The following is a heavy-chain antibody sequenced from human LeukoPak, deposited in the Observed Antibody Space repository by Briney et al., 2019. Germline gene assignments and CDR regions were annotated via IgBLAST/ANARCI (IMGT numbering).Heavy chain of an antibody. CDR1: GFTFDDYA. D-gene: IGHD1-14*01. CDR2: ISWNSGSI. J-gene: IGHJ6*03. Sequence: GGSLRLSCAASGFTFDDYAMHWVRQAPGKGLEWVSGISWNSGSIGYADSMKGRFTISRDNAKNSLYLQMNSLRAEDMALYYCAKGGGAVPEHYYMDVWGKGTTVTVSS. CDR3: AKGGGAVPEHYYMDV. V-gene: IGHV3-9*03.